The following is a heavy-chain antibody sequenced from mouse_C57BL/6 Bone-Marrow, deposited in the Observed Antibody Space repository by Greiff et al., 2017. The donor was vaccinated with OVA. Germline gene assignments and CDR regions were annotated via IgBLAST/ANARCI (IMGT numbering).Heavy chain of an antibody. V-gene: IGHV1-19*01. CDR3: ARADYYGSSYGYFDV. CDR2: INPYNGGT. D-gene: IGHD1-1*01. CDR1: GYTFTDYY. Sequence: EVKLQESGPVLVKPGASVKMSCKASGYTFTDYYMNWVKQSHGKSLEWIGVINPYNGGTSYNQKFKGKATLTVDKSSSTAYLELNSLTSEDSAVYYGARADYYGSSYGYFDVWGTGTTVTVSS. J-gene: IGHJ1*03.